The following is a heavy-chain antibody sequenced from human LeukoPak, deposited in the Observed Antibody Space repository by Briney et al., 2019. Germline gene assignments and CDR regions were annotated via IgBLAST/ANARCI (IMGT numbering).Heavy chain of an antibody. Sequence: PGGSLRLSCAASGFTLSSHWMHWVRQGPGKGPVWVSRVSADGGITNYADSVKGRFTISRDNAKNTLYLQMNSLRAEDTALYYCARGPPDGSPGPMDVWGKGTTVTVSS. CDR2: VSADGGIT. CDR3: ARGPPDGSPGPMDV. V-gene: IGHV3-74*01. J-gene: IGHJ6*03. D-gene: IGHD1-14*01. CDR1: GFTLSSHW.